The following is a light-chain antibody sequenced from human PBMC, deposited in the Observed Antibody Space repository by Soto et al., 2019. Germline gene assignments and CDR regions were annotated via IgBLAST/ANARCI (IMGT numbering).Light chain of an antibody. CDR2: GAS. J-gene: IGKJ4*01. V-gene: IGKV3-15*01. CDR1: QSVSSN. Sequence: EIVMTQSPATLSVSPGERATLSCRASQSVSSNLAWYQQKPGQAPRLLIYGASTRATGIPARFSGSGSGTEFTLTISSLQSEDFAVYYCQQRNGWPLTFGGGTKVEI. CDR3: QQRNGWPLT.